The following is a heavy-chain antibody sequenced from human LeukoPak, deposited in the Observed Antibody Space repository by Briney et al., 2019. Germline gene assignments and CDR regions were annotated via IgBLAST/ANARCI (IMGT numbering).Heavy chain of an antibody. CDR2: ISAYNGNT. J-gene: IGHJ4*02. D-gene: IGHD3-9*01. CDR1: GYTFTSYG. V-gene: IGHV1-18*04. CDR3: ARTPGVSGYFDSSQKFDF. Sequence: ASVKVSCKASGYTFTSYGNSWVRQAPGQGLEWMGWISAYNGNTNYAQKLQGRVTMTTDTSTSTAYMELRSLRSDDTAVYYCARTPGVSGYFDSSQKFDFWGQGTLVTVSS.